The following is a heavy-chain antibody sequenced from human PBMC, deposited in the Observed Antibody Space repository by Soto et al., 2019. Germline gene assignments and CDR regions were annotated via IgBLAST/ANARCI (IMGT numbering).Heavy chain of an antibody. CDR2: IIPIFGTA. CDR3: ARDRGYSYGQMHYYYGMVV. CDR1: GGTFSSYA. J-gene: IGHJ6*02. Sequence: QVQLVQSGAEVKKPGSSVKVSCKASGGTFSSYAISWVRQAPGQGLEWMGGIIPIFGTANYAQKFQGRVTITADESTSTAYMELSSLRSEDTAVYYCARDRGYSYGQMHYYYGMVVWGQGTTVTVSS. V-gene: IGHV1-69*12. D-gene: IGHD5-18*01.